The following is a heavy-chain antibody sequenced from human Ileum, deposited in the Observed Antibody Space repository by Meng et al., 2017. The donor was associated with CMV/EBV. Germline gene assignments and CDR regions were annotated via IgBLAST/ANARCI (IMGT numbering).Heavy chain of an antibody. D-gene: IGHD3-9*01. Sequence: CYGFSLSTSEQGVVWSRQPPGKALEWLALIYWDGDKHYNPSLKSRLTITKDTSRDQVVLTMTNVDPADTATYFCAHRGDILTGYYDFWGQGILVTVSS. CDR3: AHRGDILTGYYDF. J-gene: IGHJ4*02. CDR2: IYWDGDK. V-gene: IGHV2-5*02. CDR1: GFSLSTSEQG.